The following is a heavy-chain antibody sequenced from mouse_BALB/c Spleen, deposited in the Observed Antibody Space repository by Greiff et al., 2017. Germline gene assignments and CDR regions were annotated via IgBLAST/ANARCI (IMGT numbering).Heavy chain of an antibody. CDR1: SYTFTDYA. D-gene: IGHD4-1*01. V-gene: IGHV1-67*01. J-gene: IGHJ2*01. CDR2: ISTYYGNT. Sequence: QVQLQQSGPELVRPGVSVKISCKGSSYTFTDYAMHWVKQSHAKSLEWIGVISTYYGNTNYNQKFKGKATMTVDKSSSTAYMELARLTSEDSAVYYCARALKLGLDYWGQGTTLTVSS. CDR3: ARALKLGLDY.